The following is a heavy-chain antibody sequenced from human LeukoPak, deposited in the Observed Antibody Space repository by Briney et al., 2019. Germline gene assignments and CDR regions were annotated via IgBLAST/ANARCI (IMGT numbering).Heavy chain of an antibody. Sequence: SETLSLTCAVSGGSISSYYWSWIRQPAGKGLEWIGRIYTSGSGNTNYNPSLKSRVTMSVDTSKNQFSLRLTSVTAADTAVYYCARESGWYFDYWGQGTLVTVSS. CDR1: GGSISSYY. J-gene: IGHJ4*02. D-gene: IGHD6-19*01. CDR2: IYTSGSGNT. V-gene: IGHV4-4*07. CDR3: ARESGWYFDY.